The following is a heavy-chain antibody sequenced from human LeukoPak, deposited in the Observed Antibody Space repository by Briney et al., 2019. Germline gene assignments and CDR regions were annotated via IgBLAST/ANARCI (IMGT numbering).Heavy chain of an antibody. Sequence: GRSLRLSCAASGFTFDDYAMHWVRQAPGKGLEWVSGISWNSGSIVYADSVKGGFTISRDNAKNSLYLQMNSLRAEDMALYYCAKGTTYYYDSSGLWGPLDYWGQGTLVTVSS. CDR3: AKGTTYYYDSSGLWGPLDY. CDR1: GFTFDDYA. V-gene: IGHV3-9*03. CDR2: ISWNSGSI. D-gene: IGHD3-22*01. J-gene: IGHJ4*02.